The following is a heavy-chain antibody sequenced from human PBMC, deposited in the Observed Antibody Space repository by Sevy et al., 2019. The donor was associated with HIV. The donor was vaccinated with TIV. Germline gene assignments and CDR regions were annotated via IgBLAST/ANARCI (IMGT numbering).Heavy chain of an antibody. J-gene: IGHJ6*03. CDR3: ARLGSSSSYYYMDV. D-gene: IGHD6-6*01. V-gene: IGHV4-59*08. CDR2: IYYSGST. Sequence: SETLSLTCTVSGGSISSYYWSWIRQPPGKGLEWIGYIYYSGSTNYNPSLKSRVTISVETSKNQFSLKLSSVTAADTAVYYCARLGSSSSYYYMDVWGKGTTVTVSS. CDR1: GGSISSYY.